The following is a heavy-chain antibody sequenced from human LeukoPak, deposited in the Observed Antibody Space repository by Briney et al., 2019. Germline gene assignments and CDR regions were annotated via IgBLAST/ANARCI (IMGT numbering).Heavy chain of an antibody. CDR1: GGSISSYY. J-gene: IGHJ4*02. Sequence: PSETLSLTCTVSGGSISSYYWSWIRQPPGKGLEWIGYIYYSGSTNYNPSLKSRVTISVDTSKNQFSLKLSSVTAADTAVYYCARLRRDGYNYFDHWGQGTLVTVSS. CDR2: IYYSGST. V-gene: IGHV4-59*08. CDR3: ARLRRDGYNYFDH. D-gene: IGHD5-24*01.